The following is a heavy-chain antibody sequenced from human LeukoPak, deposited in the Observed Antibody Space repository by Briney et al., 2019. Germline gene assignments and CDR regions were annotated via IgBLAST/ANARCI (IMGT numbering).Heavy chain of an antibody. Sequence: GGSLRLSCAASGFTFSSYWMTWVRQAPGKGLEWVANIKQDGSERNYVDSVKGRFTISRDNAKNSMYLQMNTLRDEDTAVYYCATGAGCGYWGQGTLVTVSS. CDR3: ATGAGCGY. D-gene: IGHD6-19*01. CDR2: IKQDGSER. V-gene: IGHV3-7*03. J-gene: IGHJ4*02. CDR1: GFTFSSYW.